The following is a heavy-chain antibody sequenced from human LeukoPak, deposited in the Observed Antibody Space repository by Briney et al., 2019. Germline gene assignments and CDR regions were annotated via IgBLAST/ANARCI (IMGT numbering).Heavy chain of an antibody. CDR1: GFTFSSYA. D-gene: IGHD2-2*01. CDR2: ISGSGGST. Sequence: GGSLRLSCAASGFTFSSYAMSWVRQAPGKGLEWVSAISGSGGSTYYADSVKGRFTISRDNSKNTLYLQMNSLRAEDTAVYYCARDIVVVPAARLPLYNWFDPWGQGTLITVSS. J-gene: IGHJ5*02. V-gene: IGHV3-23*01. CDR3: ARDIVVVPAARLPLYNWFDP.